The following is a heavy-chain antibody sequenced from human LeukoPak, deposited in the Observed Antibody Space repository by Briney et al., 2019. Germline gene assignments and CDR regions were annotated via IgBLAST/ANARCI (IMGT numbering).Heavy chain of an antibody. D-gene: IGHD3-22*01. V-gene: IGHV4-39*07. CDR2: MYYGGST. CDR3: ARDRGSITMIVDTS. Sequence: SETLSLTCTVSGGSLNSSDYHWGWIRQPPGKGLEWIGSMYYGGSTYYNPSLKSRVTISVDTSKNQFSLKLSSVTAADTAVYFCARDRGSITMIVDTSWGQGTLVTVSS. J-gene: IGHJ4*02. CDR1: GGSLNSSDYH.